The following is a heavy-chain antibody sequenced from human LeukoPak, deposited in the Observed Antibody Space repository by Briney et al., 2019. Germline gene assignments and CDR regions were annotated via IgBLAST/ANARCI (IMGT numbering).Heavy chain of an antibody. J-gene: IGHJ4*02. V-gene: IGHV5-51*01. CDR1: GYSFTTYW. CDR3: ARVVGLGGFDY. CDR2: IYPGDSDT. Sequence: GESLKISCKASGYSFTTYWIAWARQMPGKGLEWMGIIYPGDSDTRYSPSFQGQVTVSADKSISTAYLQWSSLKASDSAMYYCARVVGLGGFDYWGQGTLVTVSS. D-gene: IGHD1-26*01.